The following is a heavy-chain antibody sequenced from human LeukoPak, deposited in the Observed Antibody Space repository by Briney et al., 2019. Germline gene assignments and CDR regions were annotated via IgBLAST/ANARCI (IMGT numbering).Heavy chain of an antibody. CDR3: ARTIMQLEDRDYYYYMDV. J-gene: IGHJ6*03. CDR2: VYHSGST. Sequence: SETLSLTCSVSGGSLSSYYWSWVRQAPEKGLEWIGYVYHSGSTRYNPPLESRVSISLDTPKNQFSLKLNSVTAADTAVYYCARTIMQLEDRDYYYYMDVWGRGATVAVSS. CDR1: GGSLSSYY. V-gene: IGHV4-59*01. D-gene: IGHD6-13*01.